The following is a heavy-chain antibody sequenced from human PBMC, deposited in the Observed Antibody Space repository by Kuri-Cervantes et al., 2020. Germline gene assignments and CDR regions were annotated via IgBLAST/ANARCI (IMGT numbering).Heavy chain of an antibody. D-gene: IGHD2-21*02. CDR3: ASLGDCYNCNRDY. J-gene: IGHJ4*02. CDR1: GFTFSSYW. V-gene: IGHV3-74*01. Sequence: GGSLRLSCAASGFTFSSYWMHWVRQAPGKGLVWVSRINSDGSSTSHADSVKGRFTISRDNAKNTLYLQMNSLRAEDTAVYYCASLGDCYNCNRDYWGQGTLVTVSS. CDR2: INSDGSST.